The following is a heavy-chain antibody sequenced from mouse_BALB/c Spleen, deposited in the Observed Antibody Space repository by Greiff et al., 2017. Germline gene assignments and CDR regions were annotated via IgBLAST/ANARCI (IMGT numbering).Heavy chain of an antibody. V-gene: IGHV1-54*01. CDR1: GYAFTNYL. CDR3: ARLGQLGRNFDY. J-gene: IGHJ2*01. CDR2: INPGSGGT. Sequence: VQLQQSGAELVRPGTSVKVSCKASGYAFTNYLIEWVKQRPGQGLEWIGVINPGSGGTNYNEKFKGKATLTADKSSSTAYMQLSSLTSVDSAVYFCARLGQLGRNFDYWGQGTTLTVSS. D-gene: IGHD4-1*02.